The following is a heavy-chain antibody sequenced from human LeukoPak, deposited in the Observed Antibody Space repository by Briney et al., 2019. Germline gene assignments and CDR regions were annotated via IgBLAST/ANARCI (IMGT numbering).Heavy chain of an antibody. CDR3: ARGGYYDILTGYETVDAFDI. CDR2: ISTYNGHT. J-gene: IGHJ3*02. D-gene: IGHD3-9*01. Sequence: ASVKVSCKASGYTFTRYTITWVGQAPGQGPEWMGRISTYNGHTNYAQKLQGRVTMTTDTSTSTAYMELRSLRSDDTAVYYCARGGYYDILTGYETVDAFDIWGQGTMVTVSS. V-gene: IGHV1-18*01. CDR1: GYTFTRYT.